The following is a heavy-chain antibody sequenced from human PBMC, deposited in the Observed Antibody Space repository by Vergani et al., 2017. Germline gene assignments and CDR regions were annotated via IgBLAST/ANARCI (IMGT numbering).Heavy chain of an antibody. Sequence: QMQLVQSGPEVKKPGTSVKVSCKASGFTFTSSAMQWVRQARGQRLEWIGWIVVGSGNTNYAQKLQGRVTMTTDTSTSTAYMELRSLRSDDTAVYYCARGNVVVPAAAIREIDYWGQGTLVTVSS. J-gene: IGHJ4*02. CDR3: ARGNVVVPAAAIREIDY. D-gene: IGHD2-2*01. V-gene: IGHV1-58*02. CDR2: IVVGSGNT. CDR1: GFTFTSSA.